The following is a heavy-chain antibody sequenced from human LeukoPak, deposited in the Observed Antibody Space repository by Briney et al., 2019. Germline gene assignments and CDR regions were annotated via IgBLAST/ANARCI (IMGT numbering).Heavy chain of an antibody. CDR2: IYYSGST. J-gene: IGHJ4*02. CDR3: ARHGGTYSPNYYFDY. D-gene: IGHD3-16*01. CDR1: GGSISSSSYY. V-gene: IGHV4-39*01. Sequence: SETLSLTCTVSGGSISSSSYYWGWVRQPPGTGLEWVGSIYYSGSTYYNPSLKSRVTISVDTSKNQFSLKLSSATAADTAVYYCARHGGTYSPNYYFDYWGQGTLVTVSS.